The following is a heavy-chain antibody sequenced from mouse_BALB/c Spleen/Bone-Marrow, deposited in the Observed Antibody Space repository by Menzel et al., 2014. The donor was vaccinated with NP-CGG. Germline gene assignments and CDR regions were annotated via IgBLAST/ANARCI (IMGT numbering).Heavy chain of an antibody. CDR3: AVYDYEGFAY. D-gene: IGHD2-4*01. V-gene: IGHV14-3*02. J-gene: IGHJ3*01. CDR1: GFNIXDTY. Sequence: VQLQQSGAELVKPGASVKSSCTASGFNIXDTYMHWVKQRPEQGLEWIGRIDPANGNTKYDPKFQGKATITADTSSNTAYLQLSSLTSEDTAVYYCAVYDYEGFAYWGQGTLVTVSA. CDR2: IDPANGNT.